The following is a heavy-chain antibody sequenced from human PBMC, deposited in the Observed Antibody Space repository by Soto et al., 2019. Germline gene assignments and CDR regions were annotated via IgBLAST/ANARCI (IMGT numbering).Heavy chain of an antibody. V-gene: IGHV3-9*01. Sequence: EVQLVESGGGLVQPGRCLTLSCAASGFTFYDYAMHWVRQAPGKGLEWVSGISWNSGNIGYADSVKGRFTISRDNAKNSLYLQMNSLRAEDTALYYCAKDSYYGPTYIDYWGHGTLVTVSS. J-gene: IGHJ4*01. D-gene: IGHD3-10*01. CDR3: AKDSYYGPTYIDY. CDR2: ISWNSGNI. CDR1: GFTFYDYA.